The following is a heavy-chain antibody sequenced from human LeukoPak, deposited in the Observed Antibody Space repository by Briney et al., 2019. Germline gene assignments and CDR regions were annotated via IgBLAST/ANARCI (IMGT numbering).Heavy chain of an antibody. CDR3: ARVGSAYDILTGYRGIYFDY. D-gene: IGHD3-9*01. J-gene: IGHJ4*02. V-gene: IGHV4-61*02. CDR1: GNSISSGDYY. CDR2: IYTSGST. Sequence: SGTLSLTCTVSGNSISSGDYYWSWIRQPAGKGLEWIGRIYTSGSTTYNPSLKSRVTISVDTSKNQFSLKLSSVTAADTAVYYCARVGSAYDILTGYRGIYFDYWGQGTLVTVSS.